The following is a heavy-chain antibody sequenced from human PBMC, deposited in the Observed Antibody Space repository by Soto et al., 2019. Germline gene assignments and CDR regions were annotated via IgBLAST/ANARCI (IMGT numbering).Heavy chain of an antibody. CDR2: IWYDGSNK. Sequence: GGSLRLSCAASGFTFSSYGMHWVRQAPGKGLEWVAVIWYDGSNKYYADSVKGRFTISRDNSKNTLYLQMNSLRAEDTAVYYCAKDGGLMDFFDYWGQGTLVTVSS. V-gene: IGHV3-30*02. CDR3: AKDGGLMDFFDY. J-gene: IGHJ4*02. D-gene: IGHD3-16*01. CDR1: GFTFSSYG.